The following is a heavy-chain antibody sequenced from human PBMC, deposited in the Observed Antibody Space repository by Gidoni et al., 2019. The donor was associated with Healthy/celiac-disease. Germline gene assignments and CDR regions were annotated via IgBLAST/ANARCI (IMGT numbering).Heavy chain of an antibody. J-gene: IGHJ3*02. D-gene: IGHD2-2*01. CDR1: GFSLSNARMV. CDR3: ARLWVNVVVPAATRGAFDI. Sequence: QVTLKESGPVLVKPPATLTLTCTVSGFSLSNARMVVSWIRQPPGKALEWLAHIFSNDEKSYSTSLNSRLTISKDTSKSQVVLTMTNMDPVDTATYYCARLWVNVVVPAATRGAFDIWGQGTMVTVSS. V-gene: IGHV2-26*01. CDR2: IFSNDEK.